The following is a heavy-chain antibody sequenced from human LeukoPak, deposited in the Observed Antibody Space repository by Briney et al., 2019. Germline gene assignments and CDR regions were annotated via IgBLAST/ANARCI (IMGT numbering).Heavy chain of an antibody. CDR3: ARDIAAADAFDY. CDR1: GYTFSSYS. Sequence: ASVKVSCKASGYTFSSYSINWVRQAPGQGLERMGWISVYNGNTNYAQKLQGRVTMTTDTSTSTAYMELRSLRSDDTAVYYCARDIAAADAFDYWGQGTLVTVSS. D-gene: IGHD6-13*01. J-gene: IGHJ4*02. V-gene: IGHV1-18*01. CDR2: ISVYNGNT.